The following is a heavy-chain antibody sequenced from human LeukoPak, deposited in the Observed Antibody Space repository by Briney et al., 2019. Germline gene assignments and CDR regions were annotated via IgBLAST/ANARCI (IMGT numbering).Heavy chain of an antibody. V-gene: IGHV1-2*02. CDR2: INPNSGGT. D-gene: IGHD2-2*01. CDR1: GYTFTGYY. Sequence: ASVKVSCKASGYTFTGYYMHWVRQAPGQGLEWMGWINPNSGGTNYAQKFQGRVTMTRDTSISTAYMELSRLRSDDTAVYYCATDHCSSTSCYPDNWGQGTMVTVSS. CDR3: ATDHCSSTSCYPDN. J-gene: IGHJ4*02.